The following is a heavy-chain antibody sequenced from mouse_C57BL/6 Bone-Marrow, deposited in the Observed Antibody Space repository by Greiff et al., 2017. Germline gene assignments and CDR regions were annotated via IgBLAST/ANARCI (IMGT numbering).Heavy chain of an antibody. V-gene: IGHV1-82*01. CDR2: IYPGDGDT. Sequence: QVQLKQSGPELVKPGASVKISCKASGYAFSSSWMNWVKQRPGTGLEWIGRIYPGDGDTNYNGKFKGKATLTADKSSSTAYMQLSSLTSEDSAVYFCARRLRRRTRCFDVWGTGTTVTVSS. J-gene: IGHJ1*03. D-gene: IGHD2-4*01. CDR1: GYAFSSSW. CDR3: ARRLRRRTRCFDV.